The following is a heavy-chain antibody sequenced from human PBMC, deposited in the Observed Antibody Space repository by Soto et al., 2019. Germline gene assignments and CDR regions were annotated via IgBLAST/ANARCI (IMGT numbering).Heavy chain of an antibody. CDR2: VYYSGST. CDR1: GGSTNSRNDY. D-gene: IGHD3-16*01. V-gene: IGHV4-39*01. CDR3: ARQPRGPGYGERGLYFDH. J-gene: IGHJ4*02. Sequence: SETLSLTCTFSGGSTNSRNDYWGWIRQPPGRGLEWIGSVYYSGSTHDNPSLQSRVSISVDTSRNQFSLNLISVTAADTAVYFCARQPRGPGYGERGLYFDHWGQGTLVTVSS.